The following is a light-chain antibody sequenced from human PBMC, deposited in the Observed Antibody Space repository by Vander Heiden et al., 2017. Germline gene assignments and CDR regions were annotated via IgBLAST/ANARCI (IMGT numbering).Light chain of an antibody. CDR2: AAS. J-gene: IGKJ5*01. V-gene: IGKV1-39*01. Sequence: DIKTTPSPSSLSASVGDRVTITCRASQSISSYLNWYQQKPGKAPKLLIYAASSLQSGVPSRFSGSGSGTDFTLTISSLQHEDFSTYYCQQSYSTPITFGQGTRVEIK. CDR1: QSISSY. CDR3: QQSYSTPIT.